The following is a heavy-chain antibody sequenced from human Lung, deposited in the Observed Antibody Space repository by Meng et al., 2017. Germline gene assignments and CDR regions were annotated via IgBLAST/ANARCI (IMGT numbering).Heavy chain of an antibody. Sequence: GGSLRLSCAASGFTFSSYWMHWVREAPGKGLVWVSHINSDGSSTSYADSVKGRFTISRDNAKNTLYLQMNSLRAEDTAVYYCARSYCTSSSCPVDYWGQGTLVTAS. V-gene: IGHV3-74*01. D-gene: IGHD2-2*01. CDR1: GFTFSSYW. CDR2: INSDGSST. J-gene: IGHJ4*02. CDR3: ARSYCTSSSCPVDY.